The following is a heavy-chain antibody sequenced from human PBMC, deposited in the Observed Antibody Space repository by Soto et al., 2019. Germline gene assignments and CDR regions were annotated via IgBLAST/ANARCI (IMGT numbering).Heavy chain of an antibody. CDR3: ARERAAPGDFAY. CDR2: VHYTGST. CDR1: GDSISTYY. D-gene: IGHD6-13*01. Sequence: SSETLSLTCTVSGDSISTYYWNWIRQPPGKGLEWIGCVHYTGSTDYNPSLKSRVTMSVDTSKNQFSLRLNSVTAADTAVYYCARERAAPGDFAYWGQGTLVPVSS. J-gene: IGHJ4*02. V-gene: IGHV4-59*01.